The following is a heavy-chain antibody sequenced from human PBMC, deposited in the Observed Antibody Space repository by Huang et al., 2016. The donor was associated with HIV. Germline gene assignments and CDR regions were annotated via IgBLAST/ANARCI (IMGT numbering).Heavy chain of an antibody. CDR3: ARRFSSSSGYFDY. V-gene: IGHV5-51*01. D-gene: IGHD6-6*01. J-gene: IGHJ4*02. Sequence: VQLVQSGAEVKKPGESLKISCKGSGYSFSSYWSAWVRQMPGKGLEWMGIILQEDSETTYRPSFEGQVTISADKSIGTAYLQWSSLKASDTAMYYCARRFSSSSGYFDYWGQGSLVTVSS. CDR2: ILQEDSET. CDR1: GYSFSSYW.